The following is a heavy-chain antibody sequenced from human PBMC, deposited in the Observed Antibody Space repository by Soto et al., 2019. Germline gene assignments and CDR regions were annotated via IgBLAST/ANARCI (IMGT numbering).Heavy chain of an antibody. CDR3: ARASGYYDSSGYCAFDY. CDR2: IYYSGST. D-gene: IGHD3-22*01. CDR1: GGSISSGGYY. V-gene: IGHV4-31*03. J-gene: IGHJ4*02. Sequence: PSETLSLTCTVSGGSISSGGYYWSWIRQHPGKGLEWIGYIYYSGSTYYNPSLKSRATIAVDTSKNQFSLKLSSVTAAETAVSYCARASGYYDSSGYCAFDYWGQGTLVTVSS.